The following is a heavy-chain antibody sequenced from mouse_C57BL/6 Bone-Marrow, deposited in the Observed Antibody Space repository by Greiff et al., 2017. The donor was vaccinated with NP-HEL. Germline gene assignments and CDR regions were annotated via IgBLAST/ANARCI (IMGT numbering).Heavy chain of an antibody. D-gene: IGHD1-1*01. CDR1: GYTFTSYG. CDR3: AREDYGSSFFDV. Sequence: QVQLQQSGAELARPGASVKLSCKASGYTFTSYGISWVKQRTGQGLEWIGEIYPRSGNTYYNEKFKGKATLTADKSSSTAYMELRSLTSEDSAVYFCAREDYGSSFFDVWGTGTTVTVSS. CDR2: IYPRSGNT. V-gene: IGHV1-81*01. J-gene: IGHJ1*03.